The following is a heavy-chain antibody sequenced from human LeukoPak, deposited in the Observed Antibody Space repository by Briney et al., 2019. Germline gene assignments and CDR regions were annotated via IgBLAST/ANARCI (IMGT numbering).Heavy chain of an antibody. CDR3: ARNPPNYYDSSGRMRAFDV. J-gene: IGHJ3*01. D-gene: IGHD3-22*01. V-gene: IGHV4-39*01. CDR1: GGFISSGGYY. CDR2: VHHSGIT. Sequence: SETLSLTCVVSGGFISSGGYYWGWIRHPPEKGLEWIGSVHHSGITYYNTSRKSRVTISVYKSKNQSSLELTSVTAADTAVYYCARNPPNYYDSSGRMRAFDVWGQGTMVTVSS.